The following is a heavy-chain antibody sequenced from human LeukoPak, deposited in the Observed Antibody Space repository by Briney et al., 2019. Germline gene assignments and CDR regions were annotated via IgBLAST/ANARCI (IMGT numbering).Heavy chain of an antibody. V-gene: IGHV1-69*13. Sequence: ASVKVSCKASGGTFSSYAISWVRQAPGQGLEWMGGIIPIFGTANYAQKFQGRVTITADESTSTAYMELSSLRSKDTAVYYCSIGTYYYDSSGYYYRGGSVDYWGQGTLVTLSS. D-gene: IGHD3-22*01. CDR2: IIPIFGTA. CDR1: GGTFSSYA. J-gene: IGHJ4*02. CDR3: SIGTYYYDSSGYYYRGGSVDY.